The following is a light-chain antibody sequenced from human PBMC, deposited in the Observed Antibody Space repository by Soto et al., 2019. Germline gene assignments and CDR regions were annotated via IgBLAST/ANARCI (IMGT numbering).Light chain of an antibody. J-gene: IGLJ1*01. Sequence: QSALTQPPSASGSPGQSVTISCTGSNTDVGGYNYVSWYQQHPGKAPKVMIYEVTKRPSGVPARFSGSRSGNTASLTVSGLQAEDEADYFCQSYDSSALSLIFGPWNKLTVL. V-gene: IGLV2-8*01. CDR1: NTDVGGYNY. CDR2: EVT. CDR3: QSYDSSALSLI.